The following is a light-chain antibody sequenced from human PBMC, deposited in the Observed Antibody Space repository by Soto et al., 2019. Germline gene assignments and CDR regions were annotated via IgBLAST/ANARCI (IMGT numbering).Light chain of an antibody. CDR1: SSDIGSRNS. CDR3: FSHTSSTSRTTHYL. V-gene: IGLV2-14*01. Sequence: QSVLTQPASMSGSPGQSITISCTGTSSDIGSRNSVCWYQQHPGKASKLIIYDVTNRSSGVSDRFSGSKSDDTASLTLSDLQAEDEADYYCFSHTSSTSRTTHYLFGTGTKLTVL. CDR2: DVT. J-gene: IGLJ1*01.